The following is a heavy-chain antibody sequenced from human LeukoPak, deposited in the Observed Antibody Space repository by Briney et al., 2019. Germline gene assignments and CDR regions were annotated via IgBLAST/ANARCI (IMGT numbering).Heavy chain of an antibody. D-gene: IGHD3-9*01. CDR1: GYTFTSYG. V-gene: IGHV1-18*04. J-gene: IGHJ3*02. CDR3: ARDPDYDILPGYSDAFDI. CDR2: ISAYNGNT. Sequence: SVKVSCKASGYTFTSYGISWVRQAPGQGLEWMGWISAYNGNTNYAQKLQGRVTMTTDTSTSTAYMELRSLRSDDTAVYYCARDPDYDILPGYSDAFDIWGQGTMVTVSS.